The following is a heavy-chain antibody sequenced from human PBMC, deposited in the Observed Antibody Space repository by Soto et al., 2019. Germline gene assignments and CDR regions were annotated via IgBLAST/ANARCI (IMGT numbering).Heavy chain of an antibody. V-gene: IGHV5-10-1*01. CDR1: GYSFTSYW. J-gene: IGHJ5*02. Sequence: PGESLKISCKGSGYSFTSYWISWVRQMPGKGLEWMGRIDPSDSYTNYSPSFQGHVSISAAKSISTAYLQWSSLKASDTAMYYCARCSGSYCSFDPWGQGTLVTVSS. CDR3: ARCSGSYCSFDP. D-gene: IGHD3-10*01. CDR2: IDPSDSYT.